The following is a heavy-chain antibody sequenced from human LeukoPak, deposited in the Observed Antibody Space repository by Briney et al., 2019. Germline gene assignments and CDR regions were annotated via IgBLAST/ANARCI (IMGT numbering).Heavy chain of an antibody. V-gene: IGHV4-39*01. Sequence: SETLSLTCTVSGGSISSNFYYWGWIRQPPGKGPEWIGSIDYSGTIYYNPSLKSRVTISVDTSKNQFSLKLSSVTAADTAVYYCARRGISYFFDYWGQGTLVTVSS. CDR3: ARRGISYFFDY. J-gene: IGHJ4*02. CDR1: GGSISSNFYY. CDR2: IDYSGTI. D-gene: IGHD1-26*01.